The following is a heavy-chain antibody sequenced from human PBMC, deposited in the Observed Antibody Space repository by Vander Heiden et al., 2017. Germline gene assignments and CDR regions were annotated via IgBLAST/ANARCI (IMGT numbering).Heavy chain of an antibody. V-gene: IGHV3-9*01. D-gene: IGHD1-7*01. Sequence: DVQLVESGGGLVQPGRSLRVPCAASGFTFHDYSMHWARQPPGKGVEGVSGINWKSGSIGYADSVRGRFTISRDNAKNSLYLQMNSLRAEDTALYYCARVGTPHYYYAMDVWGQGTTITVSS. CDR1: GFTFHDYS. J-gene: IGHJ6*02. CDR2: INWKSGSI. CDR3: ARVGTPHYYYAMDV.